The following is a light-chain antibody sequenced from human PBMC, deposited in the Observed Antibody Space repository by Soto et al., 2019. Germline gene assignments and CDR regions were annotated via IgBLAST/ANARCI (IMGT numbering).Light chain of an antibody. CDR1: SSDVGGYKY. Sequence: QSVLTQPASVSGSPGQSITFSCTGTSSDVGGYKYVSWYQQHPDKAPKLIIYEVSNRPSGVSDRFSGSKSGNTASLTISGLQPEDEADYYCSSFTSSSTRVFGGGTKLTVL. J-gene: IGLJ3*02. V-gene: IGLV2-14*01. CDR3: SSFTSSSTRV. CDR2: EVS.